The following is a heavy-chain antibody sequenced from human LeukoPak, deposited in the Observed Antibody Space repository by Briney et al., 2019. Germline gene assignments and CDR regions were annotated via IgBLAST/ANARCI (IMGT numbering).Heavy chain of an antibody. CDR3: AKGVSSSWYPPYYYYGMDV. CDR2: ISYDGSNK. CDR1: GFTFSSYG. V-gene: IGHV3-30*18. Sequence: GGSLRLSCAASGFTFSSYGIHWVRQAPGKGLEWVAVISYDGSNKYYADSVKGRFTISRDNSKNTLYLQMNSLRAEDTAVYYCAKGVSSSWYPPYYYYGMDVWGQGTTVTVSS. J-gene: IGHJ6*02. D-gene: IGHD6-13*01.